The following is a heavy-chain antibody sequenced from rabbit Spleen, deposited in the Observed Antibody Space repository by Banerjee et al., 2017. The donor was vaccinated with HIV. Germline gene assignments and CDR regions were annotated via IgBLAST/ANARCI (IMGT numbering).Heavy chain of an antibody. CDR3: ARNTGGGGYGYAL. D-gene: IGHD6-1*01. CDR2: IYAGSTGTI. J-gene: IGHJ6*01. CDR1: GFSFSAVHW. Sequence: QSLEESGGDLVKPGASLTLTCTASGFSFSAVHWIYWVRQAPGKGLEWIGTIYAGSTGTIDFASWAKGRFTISKTSSTTVTLQMTSLTAADTATYFCARNTGGGGYGYALWGPGTLVTVS. V-gene: IGHV1S40*01.